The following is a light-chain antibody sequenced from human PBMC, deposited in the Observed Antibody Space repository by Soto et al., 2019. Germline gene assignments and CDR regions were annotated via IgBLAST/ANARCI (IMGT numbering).Light chain of an antibody. J-gene: IGLJ1*01. CDR3: NSYTSKSTGF. CDR1: SSDVGGYNY. CDR2: EVS. Sequence: QSALTQPASVSGSPGQSITISCTGTSSDVGGYNYVSWYQQHPGKAPKLIIYEVSNRPSGVSNRFSGPKSGNTASLTISGLQAEDEADYYCNSYTSKSTGFFGTGTKLTVL. V-gene: IGLV2-14*01.